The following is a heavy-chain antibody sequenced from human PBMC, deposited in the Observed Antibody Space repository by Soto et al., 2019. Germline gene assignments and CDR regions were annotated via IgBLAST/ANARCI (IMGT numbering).Heavy chain of an antibody. CDR3: ARDLSPRWTGVVIPWFDP. CDR1: GFTFSSYG. Sequence: PGGSLRLSCAASGFTFSSYGMHWVRQAPGKGLEWVAVIWYDGSNKYYADSVKGRFTISRDNSKNTLYLQMNSLRAEDTAVYYCARDLSPRWTGVVIPWFDPWGQGTLVTVSS. V-gene: IGHV3-33*01. J-gene: IGHJ5*02. D-gene: IGHD3-3*01. CDR2: IWYDGSNK.